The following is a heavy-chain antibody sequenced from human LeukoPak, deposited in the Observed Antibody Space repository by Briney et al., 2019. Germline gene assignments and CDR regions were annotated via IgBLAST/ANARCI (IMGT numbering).Heavy chain of an antibody. Sequence: PSETLSLTCTVSGGSLSSYYWSRIRQPPGKGLEWIGYIYYSGSTNYNPSLKSRVTISVDTSKNQFSLNLSSVTAADTAVYYCARYGGLRGMDVWGQGATVTVSS. J-gene: IGHJ6*02. D-gene: IGHD4-23*01. CDR2: IYYSGST. CDR1: GGSLSSYY. V-gene: IGHV4-59*01. CDR3: ARYGGLRGMDV.